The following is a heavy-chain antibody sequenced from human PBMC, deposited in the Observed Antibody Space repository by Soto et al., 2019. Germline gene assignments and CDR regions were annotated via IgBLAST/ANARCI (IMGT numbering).Heavy chain of an antibody. CDR3: AGRAPNAFHA. J-gene: IGHJ3*01. CDR1: GYSFTTYN. CDR2: VNPSSGST. Sequence: ASVKVSCKASGYSFTTYNIHWVRQAPGQGLERMGGVNPSSGSTSYAQKFQGRVTMTRDTSTSTVYMELSSLRSEDAAVYYCAGRAPNAFHAWAQGISVPVPS. V-gene: IGHV1-46*01.